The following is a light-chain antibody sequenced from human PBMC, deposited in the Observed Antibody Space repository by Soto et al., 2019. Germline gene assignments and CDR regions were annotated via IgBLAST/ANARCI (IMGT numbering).Light chain of an antibody. Sequence: QAALTQPRSVSGSPGQSVTSSGTGASNNVGGYKYVYWYQHHPCKVPQLIIYEVTTRPSGVPDRFSGSKSGNTASLTISGLQVEDEADYYCGSYAGTYTWILGGGTQLPVL. J-gene: IGLJ2*01. CDR1: SNNVGGYKY. CDR3: GSYAGTYTWI. V-gene: IGLV2-11*01. CDR2: EVT.